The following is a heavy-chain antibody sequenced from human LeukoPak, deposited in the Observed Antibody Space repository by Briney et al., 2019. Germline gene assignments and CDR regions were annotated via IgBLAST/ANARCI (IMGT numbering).Heavy chain of an antibody. CDR2: IYHSGST. CDR1: GGSISSSNW. J-gene: IGHJ4*02. CDR3: ARDPRGYSGYPVFDY. V-gene: IGHV4-4*02. Sequence: PSGTLSLTCAVSGGSISSSNWWSWVRQPPGKALEWIGEIYHSGSTNYNPSLKSRVTISVDKSKNQFSLKLSSVTAADTAVYYCARDPRGYSGYPVFDYWGQGTLVTVSS. D-gene: IGHD5-12*01.